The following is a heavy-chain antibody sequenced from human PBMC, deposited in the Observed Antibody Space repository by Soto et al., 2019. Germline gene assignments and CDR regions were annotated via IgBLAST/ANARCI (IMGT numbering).Heavy chain of an antibody. J-gene: IGHJ4*02. CDR1: GGSISSGGYS. Sequence: SETLSLTCAVSGGSISSGGYSWSWIRQPPGKGLEWIGYIYHSGSTYYDPSLKSRVTISVDRSKNQFSLYLQMNSLRAEDTAGYYCASAQGVYSSSSHPSDYWGQGTLVTVSS. D-gene: IGHD6-6*01. CDR2: IYHSGST. V-gene: IGHV4-30-2*01. CDR3: ASAQGVYSSSSHPSDY.